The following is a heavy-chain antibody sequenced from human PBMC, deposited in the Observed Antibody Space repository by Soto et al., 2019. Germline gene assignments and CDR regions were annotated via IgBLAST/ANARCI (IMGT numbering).Heavy chain of an antibody. J-gene: IGHJ4*02. D-gene: IGHD3-16*02. CDR1: GYTFTGYY. CDR2: INPNSGGT. V-gene: IGHV1-2*02. Sequence: ASVQVSCKASGYTFTGYYMHWVRQAPGQGLEWMGWINPNSGGTNYAQKFQGRVTMTRDTSISTAYMELSRLRSDDTAVYYCARDLRYDYVWGSYLQPDYWGQGTLVTVSS. CDR3: ARDLRYDYVWGSYLQPDY.